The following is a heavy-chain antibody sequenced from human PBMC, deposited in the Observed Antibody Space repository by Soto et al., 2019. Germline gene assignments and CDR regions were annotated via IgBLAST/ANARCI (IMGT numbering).Heavy chain of an antibody. CDR1: GFTFTTYA. D-gene: IGHD4-4*01. CDR3: AKVFLRPTGMCFDY. Sequence: EVQLLESGGGLAQPGGSLRLSCAASGFTFTTYAMTWVRQAPGKGLEWVSTITGDGSSASYADSVRGRFTIARDNSKDTLYLEMIGLRPEDTAIYYCAKVFLRPTGMCFDYGGQGALVTVSS. CDR2: ITGDGSSA. J-gene: IGHJ4*02. V-gene: IGHV3-23*01.